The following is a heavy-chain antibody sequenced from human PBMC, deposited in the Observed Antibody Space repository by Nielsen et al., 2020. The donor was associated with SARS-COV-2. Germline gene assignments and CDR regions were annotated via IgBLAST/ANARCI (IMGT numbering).Heavy chain of an antibody. CDR3: AREHFVGGLGIVVVISTILDY. D-gene: IGHD3-22*01. J-gene: IGHJ4*02. CDR2: FDPEDGEI. Sequence: ASVKVSCKVSGYSLTEISMHWVRQAPGKGLEWMGSFDPEDGEIIYAQKFQGRVTMTRDTSTSTVYMELSSLRSEDTAVYYCAREHFVGGLGIVVVISTILDYWGQGTLVTVSS. V-gene: IGHV1-24*01. CDR1: GYSLTEIS.